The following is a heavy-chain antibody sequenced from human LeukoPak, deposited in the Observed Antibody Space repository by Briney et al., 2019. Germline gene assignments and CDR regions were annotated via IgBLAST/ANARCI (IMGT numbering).Heavy chain of an antibody. CDR1: GFTFSSYA. J-gene: IGHJ4*02. Sequence: GGSLRLSCAASGFTFSSYAMSWVRQAPGKGLEWVSAITNSGSNTYYADSVKGRFTISRDNSKNTLYLQMNSLRAEDTAVYYCAKEFSPIFEYSTPFDYWGQGTLVTVSS. V-gene: IGHV3-23*01. CDR2: ITNSGSNT. CDR3: AKEFSPIFEYSTPFDY. D-gene: IGHD6-6*01.